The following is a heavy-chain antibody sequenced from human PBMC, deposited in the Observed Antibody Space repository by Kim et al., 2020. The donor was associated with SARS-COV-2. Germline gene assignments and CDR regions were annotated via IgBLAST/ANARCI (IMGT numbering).Heavy chain of an antibody. V-gene: IGHV3-9*01. CDR2: ISWNSGSI. CDR3: AKDMVEGTTGTTAFDY. D-gene: IGHD1-1*01. Sequence: GGSLRLSCAASGFTFDDYAMHWVRQAPGKGLEWVSGISWNSGSIGYADSVKGRFTISRDNAKNSLYLQMNSLRAEDTALYYCAKDMVEGTTGTTAFDYWGQGTLVTVSS. CDR1: GFTFDDYA. J-gene: IGHJ4*02.